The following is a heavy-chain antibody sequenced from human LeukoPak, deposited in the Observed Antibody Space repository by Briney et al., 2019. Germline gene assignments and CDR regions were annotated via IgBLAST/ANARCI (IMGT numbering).Heavy chain of an antibody. V-gene: IGHV1-46*01. D-gene: IGHD1-26*01. J-gene: IGHJ4*02. CDR3: ARAGVGATLFDY. CDR2: INPSGGST. Sequence: GASVKVSCKASGYTFTSYNIHWVRQAPGQGLEWMGIINPSGGSTNYAQKFQGRVTMTRDTSTSTVYMELSSLRYEDTAVYYCARAGVGATLFDYWGQGTLVTVSS. CDR1: GYTFTSYN.